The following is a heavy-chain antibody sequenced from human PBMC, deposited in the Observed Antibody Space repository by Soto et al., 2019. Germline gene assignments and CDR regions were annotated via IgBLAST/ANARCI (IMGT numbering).Heavy chain of an antibody. V-gene: IGHV4-31*03. CDR3: ARGTDATYYYDSSGYYF. Sequence: SETLSLTCTVSGGSISSFCYYWSWIRQHPGKGLEWIGYIYYSGSTYYNPSLKSRVTISVDTSKNQFSLKLSSVTAADTAVYYCARGTDATYYYDSSGYYFWSQGTLVTVSS. J-gene: IGHJ4*02. D-gene: IGHD3-22*01. CDR1: GGSISSFCYY. CDR2: IYYSGST.